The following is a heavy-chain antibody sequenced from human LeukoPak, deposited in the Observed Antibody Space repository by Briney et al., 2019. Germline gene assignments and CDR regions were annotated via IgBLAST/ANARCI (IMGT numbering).Heavy chain of an antibody. CDR2: ISGDGGTT. D-gene: IGHD3-22*01. Sequence: GGSLRLSCEASGFTFRTYSMNWVRQAPGKGLEWISFISGDGGTTNYADSVKGRFTISRDNAKSSLFLQMEGLRAEDTAVYYCATVNFNYDDSGYLPFDHWGQGSLVGISS. J-gene: IGHJ4*02. CDR3: ATVNFNYDDSGYLPFDH. CDR1: GFTFRTYS. V-gene: IGHV3-48*04.